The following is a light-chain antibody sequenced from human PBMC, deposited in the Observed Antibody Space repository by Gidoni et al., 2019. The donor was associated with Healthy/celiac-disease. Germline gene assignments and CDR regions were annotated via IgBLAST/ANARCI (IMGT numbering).Light chain of an antibody. J-gene: IGKJ1*01. Sequence: DPQMSQSPSSLSASVGDRVTIPCRASPGISNYLAWYQQKPGKVPKLLIYAASTLQSGIPSRFSGSGSGTDFTLTISSLQPEDVATYYCQKYNSAPLTFGQGTKVEIK. CDR1: PGISNY. CDR2: AAS. CDR3: QKYNSAPLT. V-gene: IGKV1-27*01.